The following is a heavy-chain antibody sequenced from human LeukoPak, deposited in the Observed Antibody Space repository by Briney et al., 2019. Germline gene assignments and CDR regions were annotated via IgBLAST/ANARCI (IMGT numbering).Heavy chain of an antibody. Sequence: GESLKISCKGSGYSFTSYWIGWVRRMPGKGLEWMGIIYPGDSDTRYSPSFQGQVTISADKSISTAYLQWSSLKASDTAMYYCASYCSSTSCTWAFDYWGQGTLVTVSS. CDR1: GYSFTSYW. CDR2: IYPGDSDT. D-gene: IGHD2-2*01. V-gene: IGHV5-51*01. J-gene: IGHJ4*02. CDR3: ASYCSSTSCTWAFDY.